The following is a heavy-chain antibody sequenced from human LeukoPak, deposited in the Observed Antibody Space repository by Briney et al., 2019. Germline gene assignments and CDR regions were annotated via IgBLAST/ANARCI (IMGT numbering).Heavy chain of an antibody. J-gene: IGHJ3*02. CDR1: GFTFSSSA. CDR3: ARNILFAFDI. V-gene: IGHV3-64*04. Sequence: PGGSLRLSCSASGFTFSSSAMYWVRQAPGKGLEYVSAFSSDGSSTFYADSMKGRFTISRDNSKNTLYLQVNSLRAEDTAMYYCARNILFAFDIWGQGTMVTVSS. CDR2: FSSDGSST. D-gene: IGHD2/OR15-2a*01.